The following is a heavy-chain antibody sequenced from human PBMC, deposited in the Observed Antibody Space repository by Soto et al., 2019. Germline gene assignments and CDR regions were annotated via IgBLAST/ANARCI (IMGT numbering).Heavy chain of an antibody. CDR3: ARAYGSGSYTDY. J-gene: IGHJ4*02. CDR2: IYYSGST. D-gene: IGHD3-10*01. CDR1: GGSISSSSYY. Sequence: QLQLQESGPGLVKPSETLSLTCTVSGGSISSSSYYWGWIRQPPGKGLEWIGSIYYSGSTYYNPSLKSRVTISVDTSKNQFSLKLSSVTAADTAVYYGARAYGSGSYTDYWGQGTLVTVSS. V-gene: IGHV4-39*01.